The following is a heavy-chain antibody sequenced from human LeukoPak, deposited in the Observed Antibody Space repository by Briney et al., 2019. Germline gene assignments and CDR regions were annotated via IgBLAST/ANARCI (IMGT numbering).Heavy chain of an antibody. Sequence: GGSLRLSCAASGFTFNSYTMNWVRQAPGKGLEWVSSISPTSDYIYYAGSVKGRFTISRDNAKNSLYLQMNSLRAEDTAVYYWARGTSGDYDFWGKGPRVTPSS. CDR2: ISPTSDYI. CDR3: ARGTSGDYDF. D-gene: IGHD2-8*01. V-gene: IGHV3-21*01. J-gene: IGHJ4*01. CDR1: GFTFNSYT.